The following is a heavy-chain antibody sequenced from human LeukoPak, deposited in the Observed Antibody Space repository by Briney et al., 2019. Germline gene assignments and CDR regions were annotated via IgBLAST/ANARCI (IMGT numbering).Heavy chain of an antibody. CDR3: ARNYYDILTGYYGENDY. J-gene: IGHJ4*02. D-gene: IGHD3-9*01. CDR2: IYYSGST. Sequence: SETLSLTCTVSGGSISSSSYYWGWIRQPPGKGLEWIGSIYYSGSTYYNPSLKSRVTISVDTSKNQFSLKLSSVTAADTAVYYRARNYYDILTGYYGENDYWGQGTLVTVSS. CDR1: GGSISSSSYY. V-gene: IGHV4-39*01.